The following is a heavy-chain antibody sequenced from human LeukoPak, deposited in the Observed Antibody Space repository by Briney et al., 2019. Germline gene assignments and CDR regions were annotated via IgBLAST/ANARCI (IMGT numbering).Heavy chain of an antibody. J-gene: IGHJ1*01. D-gene: IGHD3-10*01. CDR3: ATLPGVQH. V-gene: IGHV3-48*04. Sequence: GGSLRLSCAASGFTFSSYSMNWVRQAPGKGLEWVSYISSSSTIYYADSVKGRFTISRDNAKNSLYLQMNSLRAEDTAVYYCATLPGVQHWGQGTLVTVSS. CDR1: GFTFSSYS. CDR2: ISSSSTI.